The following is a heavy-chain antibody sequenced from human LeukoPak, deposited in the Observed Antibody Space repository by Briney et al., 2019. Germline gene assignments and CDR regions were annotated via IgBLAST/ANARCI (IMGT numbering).Heavy chain of an antibody. Sequence: GGSLRLSCAASGFTFSSYAMSCVRQAPGKGLEWVSSISGGGTGTYYADSVKGRFTISRDNSKNTLYLQMNSLRAEDTAVYYCAKLNAPDYGDYGGNFDYWGQGTLVTVSS. CDR1: GFTFSSYA. CDR2: ISGGGTGT. D-gene: IGHD4-17*01. J-gene: IGHJ4*02. V-gene: IGHV3-23*01. CDR3: AKLNAPDYGDYGGNFDY.